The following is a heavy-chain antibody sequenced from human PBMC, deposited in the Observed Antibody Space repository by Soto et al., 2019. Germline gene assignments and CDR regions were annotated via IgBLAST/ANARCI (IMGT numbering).Heavy chain of an antibody. V-gene: IGHV4-59*01. D-gene: IGHD2-2*01. J-gene: IGHJ4*02. Sequence: PSETLSLTCTVSGDSINNYYWSWIRQPPGKRLEWIGYMYYTGSTTYNHSLESRVTMSVDTSKNPFSLKLSTVNAADTAVYYCAKYRSTEAEGFTLYYWGPGTLVTVSS. CDR1: GDSINNYY. CDR3: AKYRSTEAEGFTLYY. CDR2: MYYTGST.